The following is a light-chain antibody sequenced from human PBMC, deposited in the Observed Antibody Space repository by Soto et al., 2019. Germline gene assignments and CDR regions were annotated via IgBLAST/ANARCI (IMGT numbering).Light chain of an antibody. J-gene: IGLJ1*01. Sequence: QSLLTQHPSLAAAPGQKVTISCSGISSNIGGNSVSWYQQLPGTAPKLLIYDDNKRPSGIPDRFSGSKSGTSATLGITGFQTGDEADYYCGSWDSSLSAYVFGTGTKVTVL. CDR2: DDN. V-gene: IGLV1-51*01. CDR3: GSWDSSLSAYV. CDR1: SSNIGGNS.